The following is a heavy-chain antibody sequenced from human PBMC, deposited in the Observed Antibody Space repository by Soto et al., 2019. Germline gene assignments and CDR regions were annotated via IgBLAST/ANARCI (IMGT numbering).Heavy chain of an antibody. J-gene: IGHJ6*02. V-gene: IGHV3-21*01. CDR2: ISSSSSYI. CDR3: ARVNLTYYDFWSGLTRPYYYYGMDV. CDR1: GFTFSSYS. D-gene: IGHD3-3*01. Sequence: GGSLRLSCAASGFTFSSYSMNWVRQAPGKGLEWVSSISSSSSYIYYADSVKGRFTISRDNAKNSLYLQMSSLRAEDTAVYYCARVNLTYYDFWSGLTRPYYYYGMDVCGQGTTVTVSS.